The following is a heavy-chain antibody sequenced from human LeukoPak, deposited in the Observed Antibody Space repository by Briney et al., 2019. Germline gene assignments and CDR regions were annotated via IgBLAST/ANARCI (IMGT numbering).Heavy chain of an antibody. CDR3: TTLWLGPEY. D-gene: IGHD3-10*01. J-gene: IGHJ4*02. CDR1: GFSFSNAW. V-gene: IGHV3-15*01. Sequence: RAGGALRLSCAVSGFSFSNAWMNWVRQAPGKGLEWVGRIKSVSNGETTDYAAPVKGRFTISRDDSRSTLYLQMHSLRTEDTAVYYCTTLWLGPEYWGQGTLVTVSS. CDR2: IKSVSNGETT.